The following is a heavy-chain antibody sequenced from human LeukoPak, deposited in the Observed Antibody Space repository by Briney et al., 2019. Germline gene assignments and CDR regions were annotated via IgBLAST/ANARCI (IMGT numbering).Heavy chain of an antibody. V-gene: IGHV3-23*01. CDR1: GFTFSSYA. CDR2: ISGSGGST. CDR3: ARYDFWSGYPFDY. J-gene: IGHJ4*02. Sequence: GGSLRLSCAASGFTFSSYAMSWVRQAPGKGLEWVSAISGSGGSTYYADSVKGRFTISRDNSKNTLYLQMNSLRAEDTAVYYCARYDFWSGYPFDYWGQGTLVTVSS. D-gene: IGHD3-3*01.